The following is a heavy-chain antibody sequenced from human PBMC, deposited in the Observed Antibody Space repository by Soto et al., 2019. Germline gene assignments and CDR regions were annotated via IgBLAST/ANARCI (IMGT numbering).Heavy chain of an antibody. D-gene: IGHD3-22*01. J-gene: IGHJ3*02. CDR3: AAGSSWLLSHDAFDI. V-gene: IGHV1-58*02. CDR1: GFTFTSSA. CDR2: IVVGSGNT. Sequence: GASVKVSCKASGFTFTSSAMQWVRQARGQRLEWIGWIVVGSGNTNYAQKFQERVTITRDMSTSTAYMELSSLRSEDTAVYYCAAGSSWLLSHDAFDIWGQGTMVTVSS.